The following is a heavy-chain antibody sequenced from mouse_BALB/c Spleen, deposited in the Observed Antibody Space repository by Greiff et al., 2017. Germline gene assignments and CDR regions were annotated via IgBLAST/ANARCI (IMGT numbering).Heavy chain of an antibody. Sequence: QVQLQQSGPGLVAPSQSLSITCTVSGFSLTSYGVHWVRQPPGKGLEWLGVIWAGGSTNYNSALMSRLSISKDNSKSQVFLKMNSLQTDDTAMYYCGRGLGLPFAYWGQGTLVTVSA. V-gene: IGHV2-9*02. D-gene: IGHD3-1*01. J-gene: IGHJ3*01. CDR2: IWAGGST. CDR1: GFSLTSYG. CDR3: GRGLGLPFAY.